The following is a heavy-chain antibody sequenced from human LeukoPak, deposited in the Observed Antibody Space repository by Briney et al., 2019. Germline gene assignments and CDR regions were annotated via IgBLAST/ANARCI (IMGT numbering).Heavy chain of an antibody. V-gene: IGHV3-7*01. Sequence: GSLRLSCAASGFTFSSYWMSWVRQAPGKGLEWVANIKQDGSEKYYVDSVKGRFTISRDNAKNSLYLQMNSLRAEDTAVYYCAREDITIFGVVITHYYYGMDVWGQGTTVTVSS. CDR1: GFTFSSYW. CDR2: IKQDGSEK. CDR3: AREDITIFGVVITHYYYGMDV. J-gene: IGHJ6*02. D-gene: IGHD3-3*01.